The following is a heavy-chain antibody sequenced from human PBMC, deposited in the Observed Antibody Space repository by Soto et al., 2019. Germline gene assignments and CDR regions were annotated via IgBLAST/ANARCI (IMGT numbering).Heavy chain of an antibody. CDR1: GYTFTGYY. J-gene: IGHJ6*03. Sequence: ASVKVSCKASGYTFTGYYMHWVRQAPGQGLEWMGWINPNSGGTNYAQKFQGWVTMTRDTSISTAYVELSRLRSDDTAVYYCARGQGCTNGVCKFYYYYMDVWGKGTTVTVSS. CDR2: INPNSGGT. V-gene: IGHV1-2*04. D-gene: IGHD2-8*01. CDR3: ARGQGCTNGVCKFYYYYMDV.